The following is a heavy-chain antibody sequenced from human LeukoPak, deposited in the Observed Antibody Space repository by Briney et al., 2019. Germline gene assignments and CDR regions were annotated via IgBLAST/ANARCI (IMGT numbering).Heavy chain of an antibody. Sequence: PGGSLRLSCAASGFTFSWNGMHWVRQAPGKGLEWVAFIRYDGTNKYYADPVKGRFTISRDNSKNTLYLQMKSLRAGDTAMYYXXXDLIRFGEIGNYMDVWGKGTTVTISS. CDR1: GFTFSWNG. CDR3: XXDLIRFGEIGNYMDV. J-gene: IGHJ6*03. V-gene: IGHV3-30*02. CDR2: IRYDGTNK. D-gene: IGHD3-16*01.